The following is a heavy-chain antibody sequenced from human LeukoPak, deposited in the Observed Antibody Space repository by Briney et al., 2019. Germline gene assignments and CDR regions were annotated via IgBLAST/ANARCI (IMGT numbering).Heavy chain of an antibody. D-gene: IGHD5-12*01. CDR3: ARGPSGYHNT. CDR2: ISSSGSTI. Sequence: PGGSLRLSCAASGFTFSSYEMNWVRQAPGKGLEWVSYISSSGSTIYYADSVKGRFTISRDNSKNTLYLQMNSLRAEDTAVYYCARGPSGYHNTGGQGTLVTVSS. J-gene: IGHJ4*02. V-gene: IGHV3-48*03. CDR1: GFTFSSYE.